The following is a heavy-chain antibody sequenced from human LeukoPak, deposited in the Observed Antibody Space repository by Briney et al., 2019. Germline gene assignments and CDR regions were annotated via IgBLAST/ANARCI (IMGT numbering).Heavy chain of an antibody. CDR2: IWYDGSNK. CDR3: ARDGSSGWYGVYYFDY. J-gene: IGHJ4*02. CDR1: GFTFSSYG. V-gene: IGHV3-33*08. Sequence: GGSLRLSCAASGFTFSSYGMHWVRQAPGKGLEWVAVIWYDGSNKYYADSVKGRFTISRDNSKNTLYLQMNSLRAEDTAVYYCARDGSSGWYGVYYFDYWGQGTLVTASS. D-gene: IGHD6-19*01.